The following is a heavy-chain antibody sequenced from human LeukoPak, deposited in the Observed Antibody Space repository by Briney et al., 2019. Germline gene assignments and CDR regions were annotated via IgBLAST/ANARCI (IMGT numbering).Heavy chain of an antibody. J-gene: IGHJ5*02. CDR3: CTSQQLVSGKWFDP. Sequence: ASVKVSCKASGYTFTDYYMHWVRQAPGQTFEWLAWINPKSGDTHYTQKFQGRVTITTDESTSTAYMELSSLRSEDTAVYYCCTSQQLVSGKWFDPWGQGTLVTVSS. D-gene: IGHD6-13*01. V-gene: IGHV1-2*02. CDR1: GYTFTDYY. CDR2: INPKSGDT.